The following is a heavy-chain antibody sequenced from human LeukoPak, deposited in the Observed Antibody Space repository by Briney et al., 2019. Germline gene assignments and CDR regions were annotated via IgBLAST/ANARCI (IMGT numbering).Heavy chain of an antibody. D-gene: IGHD6-13*01. Sequence: PGGSLRLSCAVSGITLSNYGMSWVRQAPGKGLEWVAGISGSGGSTNYADSVKGRFTISRDNPKNTLYLQMNSLRAEDTAVYYCAREQQQLNPYYYYGMDVWGQGTTVTVS. CDR2: ISGSGGST. V-gene: IGHV3-23*01. CDR3: AREQQQLNPYYYYGMDV. J-gene: IGHJ6*02. CDR1: GITLSNYG.